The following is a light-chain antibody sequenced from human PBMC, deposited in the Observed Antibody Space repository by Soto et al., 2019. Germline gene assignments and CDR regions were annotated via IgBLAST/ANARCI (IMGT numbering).Light chain of an antibody. J-gene: IGLJ2*01. CDR1: SSDVGAYNH. CDR3: SSYTTTSNVV. CDR2: DVS. V-gene: IGLV2-14*01. Sequence: QSVLTQPASVSGSPGQSITISCAGTSSDVGAYNHVSWYQQHPGKAPKLMIYDVSNRPSGVSNRFSGSKSGNSASLTISGLQADDEADYYCSSYTTTSNVVFGGGTKLTVL.